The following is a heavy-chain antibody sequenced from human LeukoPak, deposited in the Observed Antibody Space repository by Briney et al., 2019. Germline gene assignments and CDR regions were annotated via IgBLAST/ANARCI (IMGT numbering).Heavy chain of an antibody. CDR3: ARVGVGIAAAGNWYFDL. D-gene: IGHD6-13*01. J-gene: IGHJ2*01. CDR2: ISAYNGNT. Sequence: ASVKVSCKASGYTFTSYGISWVRPAPGQGLEWMGWISAYNGNTNYARKLQGRVTMTTDTSTSTAYMELRSLRSDDTAVYYCARVGVGIAAAGNWYFDLWGRGTLVTVSS. V-gene: IGHV1-18*04. CDR1: GYTFTSYG.